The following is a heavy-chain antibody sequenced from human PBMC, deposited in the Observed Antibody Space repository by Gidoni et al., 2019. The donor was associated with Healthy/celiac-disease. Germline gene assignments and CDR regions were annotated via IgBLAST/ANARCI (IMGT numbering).Heavy chain of an antibody. V-gene: IGHV3-53*01. CDR3: ARGPDYGDYYFDY. Sequence: EVQLVESGGGLIQPGGSLRLSCAASGFTVSSNYMSWVRQAPGKGLEWVSVIYSGGSTYYADSVKGRFTISRDNSKNTLYLQMNSLRAEDTAVYYCARGPDYGDYYFDYWGQGTLVTVSS. D-gene: IGHD4-17*01. J-gene: IGHJ4*02. CDR2: IYSGGST. CDR1: GFTVSSNY.